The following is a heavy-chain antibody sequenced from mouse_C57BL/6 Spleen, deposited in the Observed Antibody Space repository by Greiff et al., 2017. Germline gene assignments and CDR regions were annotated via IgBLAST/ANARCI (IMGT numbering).Heavy chain of an antibody. J-gene: IGHJ2*01. CDR3: TGDYDVDY. V-gene: IGHV14-4*01. CDR2: IDPENGDT. Sequence: VQLKQSGAELVRPGASVKLSCTASGFNIKDDYMHWVKQRPEQGLEWIGWIDPENGDTEYASKFQGKATITADTSSNTAYLQLSSLTSEDPAVYYCTGDYDVDYWGQGTTLTVAS. D-gene: IGHD2-4*01. CDR1: GFNIKDDY.